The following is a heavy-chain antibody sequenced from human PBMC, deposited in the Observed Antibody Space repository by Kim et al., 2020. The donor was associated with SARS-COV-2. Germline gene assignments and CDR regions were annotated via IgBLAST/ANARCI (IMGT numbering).Heavy chain of an antibody. Sequence: GSTTYAKKFQGRVTMTRATSTSTVYMELSSLRFEDTGVYYCARTRGMDVWGQGTTVTVSS. CDR3: ARTRGMDV. CDR2: GST. V-gene: IGHV1-46*03. J-gene: IGHJ6*02.